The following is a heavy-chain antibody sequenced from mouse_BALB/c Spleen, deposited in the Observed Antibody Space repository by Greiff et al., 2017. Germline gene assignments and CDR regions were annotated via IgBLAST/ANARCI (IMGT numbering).Heavy chain of an antibody. Sequence: VQLQQSGAELVRPGASVTLSCKASGYTFTDYEMHWVKQTPVHGLEWIGAIDPETGGTAYNQKFKGKATLTADKSSSTAYMELRSLTSEDSAVYYCTRNRYHFDYWGQGTTLTVSS. J-gene: IGHJ2*01. D-gene: IGHD2-14*01. CDR3: TRNRYHFDY. CDR2: IDPETGGT. CDR1: GYTFTDYE. V-gene: IGHV1-15*01.